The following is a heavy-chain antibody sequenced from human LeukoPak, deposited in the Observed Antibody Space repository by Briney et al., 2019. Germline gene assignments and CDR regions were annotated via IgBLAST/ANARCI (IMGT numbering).Heavy chain of an antibody. J-gene: IGHJ4*02. CDR2: INHSGST. CDR1: GGSFSGYY. D-gene: IGHD4-17*01. Sequence: SETLSLTXAVYGGSFSGYYWSWIRQPPGKGLEWIGEINHSGSTNYNPPLKSRVTISVDTSKNQFSLKLSSVTAADTAVYYCARVLYGDYDYWGQGTLVTVSS. CDR3: ARVLYGDYDY. V-gene: IGHV4-34*01.